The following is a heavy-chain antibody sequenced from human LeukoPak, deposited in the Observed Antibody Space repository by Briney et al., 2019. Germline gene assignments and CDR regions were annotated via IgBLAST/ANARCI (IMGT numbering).Heavy chain of an antibody. CDR1: GFTFSSYG. CDR2: IRYDGSNK. J-gene: IGHJ4*02. Sequence: GGSLRLSCAASGFTFSSYGMHWVRQAPGKGLEWVAFIRYDGSNKYYADSVKGRFTISRDNSKNTLYLQMNSLRAEDTAVYYCAKDKIWGEDYFDYWGQGTLVTVSS. D-gene: IGHD3-16*01. V-gene: IGHV3-30*02. CDR3: AKDKIWGEDYFDY.